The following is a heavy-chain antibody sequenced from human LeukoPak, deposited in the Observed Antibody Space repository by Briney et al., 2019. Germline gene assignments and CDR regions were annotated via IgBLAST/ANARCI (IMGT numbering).Heavy chain of an antibody. J-gene: IGHJ4*02. CDR1: GFTFSSYE. CDR2: ISSSGSTI. CDR3: AREGTYYYDSSGYYKGGFDY. D-gene: IGHD3-22*01. V-gene: IGHV3-48*03. Sequence: SGGSLRLSCAASGFTFSSYEMNWVRQAPGKGLEWVSYISSSGSTIYYADSVKGRFTISRDNAKNSLYLQMNSLRAEDTAVYYCAREGTYYYDSSGYYKGGFDYWGQGTLVTVSS.